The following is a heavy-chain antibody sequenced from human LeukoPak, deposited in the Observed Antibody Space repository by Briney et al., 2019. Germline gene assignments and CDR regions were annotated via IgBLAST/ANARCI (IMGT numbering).Heavy chain of an antibody. CDR2: IYTSGST. D-gene: IGHD3-16*02. J-gene: IGHJ6*03. V-gene: IGHV4-61*02. CDR1: GDSISSGDYY. Sequence: SETLSLTCTVSGDSISSGDYYWSWIRQLAGKGLEWIGRIYTSGSTNYNPSLRSRVTMSVDTSKNQFSLKLSSVTAADTAVYYCARDRHDYVWGSYRYRYYYYMDVWGKGTTVTISS. CDR3: ARDRHDYVWGSYRYRYYYYMDV.